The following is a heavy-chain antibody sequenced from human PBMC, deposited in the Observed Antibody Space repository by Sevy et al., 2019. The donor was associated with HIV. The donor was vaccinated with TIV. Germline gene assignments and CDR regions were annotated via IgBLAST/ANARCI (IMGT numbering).Heavy chain of an antibody. V-gene: IGHV4-31*03. CDR3: AREGIGYCSGGSCYSTYYFGMDV. CDR2: IYYSGST. Sequence: SETLSLTCTVSGGSINSGGYYWSWIRQHPGKGLEWIGYIYYSGSTYYNPSLKSRVTISVDTSKNQFSLKLSSVTAADTAVYYCAREGIGYCSGGSCYSTYYFGMDVWGQGTTVTVSS. D-gene: IGHD2-15*01. CDR1: GGSINSGGYY. J-gene: IGHJ6*02.